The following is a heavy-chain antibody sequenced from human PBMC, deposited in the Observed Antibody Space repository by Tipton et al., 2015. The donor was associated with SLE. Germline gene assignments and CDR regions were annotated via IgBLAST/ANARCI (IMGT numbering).Heavy chain of an antibody. V-gene: IGHV4-59*08. D-gene: IGHD5-12*01. Sequence: TLSLTCTVSGGSISNYYWSWIPQPPGKGLEWIGYIYYSGSTKYNPSLGSRVSISVDTSKNQVSLRLNAVTAADTAVYYCANDYGGSRGYDNCFDPWGQGILVTVSS. CDR1: GGSISNYY. CDR3: ANDYGGSRGYDNCFDP. CDR2: IYYSGST. J-gene: IGHJ5*02.